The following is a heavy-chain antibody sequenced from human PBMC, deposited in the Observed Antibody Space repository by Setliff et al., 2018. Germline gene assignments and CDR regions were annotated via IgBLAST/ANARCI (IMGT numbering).Heavy chain of an antibody. CDR3: ARVRITPYCMDV. CDR2: IYTSGST. CDR1: GGSISNYY. Sequence: PSETLSLTCTVSGGSISNYYWSWIRQPAGKGLEWIGRIYTSGSTNYNPSLNSRVTMSLDKSKNQFSLKLYSVTAADTAVYFCARVRITPYCMDVWGKGTTVTVSS. J-gene: IGHJ6*03. D-gene: IGHD3-10*01. V-gene: IGHV4-4*07.